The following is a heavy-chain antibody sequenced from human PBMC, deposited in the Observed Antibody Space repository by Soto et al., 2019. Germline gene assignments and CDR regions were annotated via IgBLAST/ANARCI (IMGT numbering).Heavy chain of an antibody. J-gene: IGHJ4*02. Sequence: PGESLKISCKGSGYSFTSYWLGWVRQMPGKGLEWMGIIYPGDSDTRYSPSLQVQVTISSDKSISTAYLQWSSLKASDTAMYYCATVPHGYYYDSSGYYYFDYWGQGTLVTVSS. CDR3: ATVPHGYYYDSSGYYYFDY. CDR1: GYSFTSYW. D-gene: IGHD3-22*01. CDR2: IYPGDSDT. V-gene: IGHV5-51*01.